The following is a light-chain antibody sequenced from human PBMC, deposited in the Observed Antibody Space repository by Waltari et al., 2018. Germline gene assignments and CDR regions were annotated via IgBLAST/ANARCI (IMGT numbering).Light chain of an antibody. V-gene: IGKV3-15*01. Sequence: EIVMTQSPATLSVSPGERPTLSCRASQSVSSNLAWYQQKPGQAPRLLIYGASTRATVIPARFSGSGSGTEFTLTISNLQSEDFAVYYCQQYNTWPPVTFGQGTRLEIK. CDR2: GAS. CDR1: QSVSSN. J-gene: IGKJ5*01. CDR3: QQYNTWPPVT.